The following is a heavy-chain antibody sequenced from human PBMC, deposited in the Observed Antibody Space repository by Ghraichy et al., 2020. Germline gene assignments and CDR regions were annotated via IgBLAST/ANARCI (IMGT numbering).Heavy chain of an antibody. J-gene: IGHJ5*02. D-gene: IGHD1-26*01. CDR3: AREVGATSWFDP. V-gene: IGHV4-34*01. CDR1: GGSFSGYY. Sequence: SETLSLTCAVYGGSFSGYYWSWIRQPPGKGLEWIGEINHSGSTNYNPSLKSRVTISVDTSKNQFSLKLSSVTAADTAVYYCAREVGATSWFDPWGQGTLVTVSS. CDR2: INHSGST.